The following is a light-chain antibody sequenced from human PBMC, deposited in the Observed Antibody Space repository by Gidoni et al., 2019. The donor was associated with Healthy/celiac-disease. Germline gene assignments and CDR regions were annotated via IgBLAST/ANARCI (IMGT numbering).Light chain of an antibody. Sequence: DIQMTPSPSSLSASVGDRVTITCRASQSISSYLNWYQQKPGKAPKLLIYAASSLQSGVPSRFSGSGSGTDFTLTISSLQPEDFATYYCRQSYSTPHTFGQGTKLEIK. J-gene: IGKJ2*01. CDR1: QSISSY. CDR3: RQSYSTPHT. CDR2: AAS. V-gene: IGKV1-39*01.